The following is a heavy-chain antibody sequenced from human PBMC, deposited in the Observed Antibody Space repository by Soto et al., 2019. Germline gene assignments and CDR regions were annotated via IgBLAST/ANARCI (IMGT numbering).Heavy chain of an antibody. D-gene: IGHD2-15*01. V-gene: IGHV3-23*01. CDR3: AKWRYSQYYYYYYGMDV. Sequence: GGSLRLSCAASGFTFSSYAMSWVRQAPGKGLEWVSAISGSGGSTYYADSVKGRFTISRDNSKNTLYLQMNSLRAEDTAVYYCAKWRYSQYYYYYYGMDVWGQGNTVTVSS. CDR1: GFTFSSYA. CDR2: ISGSGGST. J-gene: IGHJ6*02.